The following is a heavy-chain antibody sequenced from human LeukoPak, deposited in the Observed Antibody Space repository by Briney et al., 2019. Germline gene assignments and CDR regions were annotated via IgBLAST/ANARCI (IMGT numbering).Heavy chain of an antibody. V-gene: IGHV4-30-4*08. Sequence: PSQTLSLTCTVSGGSVSSGDYYWSWIRQPPGKGLEWIGYIYYSGSTYYNPSLKSRVTISVDTSKNQFSLKLSSVTAADTAVYYYARGEAGELLFDFWGQGTLVTVSS. CDR1: GGSVSSGDYY. J-gene: IGHJ4*02. D-gene: IGHD1-26*01. CDR2: IYYSGST. CDR3: ARGEAGELLFDF.